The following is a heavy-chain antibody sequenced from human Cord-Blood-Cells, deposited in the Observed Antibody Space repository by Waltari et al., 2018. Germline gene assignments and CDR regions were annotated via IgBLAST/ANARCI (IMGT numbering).Heavy chain of an antibody. J-gene: IGHJ2*01. D-gene: IGHD3-22*01. CDR2: IYYSGST. CDR3: AHAYYDSSGYYYPNWYFDL. Sequence: QLQLQESGPGLVKPSETLSLTCTVSGGSISSSSYYWGWIRQPPGKGLEWIGSIYYSGSTYYNRSLKSRVTISVDTSKNQFSLKLSSVTAADTAVYYCAHAYYDSSGYYYPNWYFDLWGRGTLVTVSS. V-gene: IGHV4-39*01. CDR1: GGSISSSSYY.